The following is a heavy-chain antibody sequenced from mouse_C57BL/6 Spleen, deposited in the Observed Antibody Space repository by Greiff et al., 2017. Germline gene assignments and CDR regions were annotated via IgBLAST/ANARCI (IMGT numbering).Heavy chain of an antibody. Sequence: QVHVKQSGAELVKPGASVKMSCKASGYTFTSYWITWVKQRPGQGLEWIGDIYPGSGSTNYNEKFKSKATLTVDTSSSTAYMQLSSLTSEDSAVYYCARSYYGSDYYAMDYWGQGTSVTVSS. V-gene: IGHV1-55*01. J-gene: IGHJ4*01. CDR1: GYTFTSYW. CDR3: ARSYYGSDYYAMDY. D-gene: IGHD1-1*01. CDR2: IYPGSGST.